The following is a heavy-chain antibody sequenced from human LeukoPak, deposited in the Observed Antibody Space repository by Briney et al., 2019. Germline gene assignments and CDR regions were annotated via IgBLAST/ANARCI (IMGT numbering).Heavy chain of an antibody. J-gene: IGHJ6*03. CDR2: ISAYNGNT. Sequence: ASVKVSCKASGYTFTNYGIIWVGQAPGQGLEWMAWISAYNGNTNYAQNFQGRVTMTTDTSTSTGYMELRSLRSDDTAVYYCARCPIERVAATTPYYIDVWGKGTTVTISS. CDR3: ARCPIERVAATTPYYIDV. D-gene: IGHD6-19*01. V-gene: IGHV1-18*01. CDR1: GYTFTNYG.